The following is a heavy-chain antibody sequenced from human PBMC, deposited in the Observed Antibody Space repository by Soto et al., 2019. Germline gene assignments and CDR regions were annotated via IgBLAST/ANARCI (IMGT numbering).Heavy chain of an antibody. CDR3: ARQAAAPGIDLWFDP. D-gene: IGHD6-13*01. J-gene: IGHJ5*02. Sequence: QLQLQESGPGLVKPSETLSLTCNVSGGSISSSRSYWAWFRQPPGKELEWIANIFYAGNTYYNPSLKGRVTVSVATSKNQFSLKLDSVTAADTAVYYCARQAAAPGIDLWFDPWGQGTLVTVSS. CDR2: IFYAGNT. CDR1: GGSISSSRSY. V-gene: IGHV4-39*01.